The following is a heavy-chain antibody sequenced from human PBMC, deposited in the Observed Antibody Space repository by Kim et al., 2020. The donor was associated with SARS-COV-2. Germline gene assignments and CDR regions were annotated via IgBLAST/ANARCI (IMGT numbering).Heavy chain of an antibody. CDR1: GFTFDDYG. CDR2: VKRNGVNT. J-gene: IGHJ4*02. V-gene: IGHV3-20*01. D-gene: IGHD3-16*02. CDR3: VRGYMAGPFDF. Sequence: GGSLRLSCAASGFTFDDYGMSWVRQAPGMGLERVSGVKRNGVNTADADAVKGRFTISRDNGKNSLHLQMNSLRPEDTALYHCVRGYMAGPFDFWGRGTLVTVSS.